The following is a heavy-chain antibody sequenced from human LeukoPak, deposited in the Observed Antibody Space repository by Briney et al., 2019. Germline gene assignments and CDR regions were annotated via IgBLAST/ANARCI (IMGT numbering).Heavy chain of an antibody. CDR2: IYYSGST. J-gene: IGHJ5*02. Sequence: SETLSLTCTVSGGSISSYYWSWIRQPPGKGLEWIGYIYYSGSTNYNPSLKSRVTISVDTSKNQFSLKLSSVTAAHTAVYYCAREGQRPTWGQGTLVTVSS. D-gene: IGHD6-25*01. CDR1: GGSISSYY. V-gene: IGHV4-59*01. CDR3: AREGQRPT.